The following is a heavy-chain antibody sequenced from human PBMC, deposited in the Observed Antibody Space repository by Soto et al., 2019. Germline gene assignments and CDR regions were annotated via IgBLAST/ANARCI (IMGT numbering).Heavy chain of an antibody. CDR3: ARDAVAATTGVSGY. Sequence: ASVKVSCKASGYTFTSYAISWVRQAPGQGLEWMGWINVYNGNTKYVQKFQGRVTMTTDTSTSTVYMELRSLTSDDTAVYYCARDAVAATTGVSGYWGQGTLVTVSS. D-gene: IGHD4-4*01. V-gene: IGHV1-18*01. CDR2: INVYNGNT. J-gene: IGHJ4*02. CDR1: GYTFTSYA.